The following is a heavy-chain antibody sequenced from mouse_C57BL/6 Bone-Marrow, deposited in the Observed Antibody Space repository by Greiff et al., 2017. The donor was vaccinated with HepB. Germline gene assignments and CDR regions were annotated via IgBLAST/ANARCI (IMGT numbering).Heavy chain of an antibody. Sequence: VQLQQPGAELVKPGASVKLSCKASGYTFTSYWMHWVKQRPGQGLEWIGMIHPNSGSTNYNEKFKSKATLTVDKSSSTAYMQLSSLTSEDAAVYYCARGALSNYPAWFADWGQGALVTVSA. D-gene: IGHD2-5*01. CDR2: IHPNSGST. V-gene: IGHV1-64*01. J-gene: IGHJ3*01. CDR1: GYTFTSYW. CDR3: ARGALSNYPAWFAD.